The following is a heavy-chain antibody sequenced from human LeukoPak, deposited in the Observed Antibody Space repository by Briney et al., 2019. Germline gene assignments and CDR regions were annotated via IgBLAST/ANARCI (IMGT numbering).Heavy chain of an antibody. Sequence: ASVKVSCKASGYTFTSYGISWVRQAPGQGLEWMGWISAYNGNTNYAQKLQGRVTMTTDTSTSTAYMELRSLRSDDTAVYYCAAHLGMYSSGWYEVYWGQGTLVTVSS. V-gene: IGHV1-18*01. CDR1: GYTFTSYG. CDR2: ISAYNGNT. D-gene: IGHD6-19*01. J-gene: IGHJ4*02. CDR3: AAHLGMYSSGWYEVY.